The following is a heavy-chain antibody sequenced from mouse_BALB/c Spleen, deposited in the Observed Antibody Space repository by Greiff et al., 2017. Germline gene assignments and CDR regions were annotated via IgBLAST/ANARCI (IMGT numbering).Heavy chain of an antibody. V-gene: IGHV3-2*02. Sequence: DVKLLESGPGLVKPSQSLSLTCTVTGYSITSDYAWNWIRQFPGNKLEWMGYISYSGSTSYNPSLKSRISITRDTSKNQFFLQLNSVTTEDTATYYCARGGDYAMDYWGQGTSVTVSS. J-gene: IGHJ4*01. CDR2: ISYSGST. CDR1: GYSITSDYA. CDR3: ARGGDYAMDY.